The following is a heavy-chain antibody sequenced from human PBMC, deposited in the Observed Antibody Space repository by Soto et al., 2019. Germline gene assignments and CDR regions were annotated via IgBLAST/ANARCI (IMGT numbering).Heavy chain of an antibody. D-gene: IGHD2-2*01. CDR2: INHSGST. Sequence: SETLSLTCAVYGGSFSGYYWSWIRQPPGKGLEWIGEINHSGSTNCNPSLKSRVTISVDTSKNQFSLKLSSVTAADTAVYYCARLPFSSYCGMDVWGQGTTVTVSS. V-gene: IGHV4-34*01. CDR3: ARLPFSSYCGMDV. CDR1: GGSFSGYY. J-gene: IGHJ6*02.